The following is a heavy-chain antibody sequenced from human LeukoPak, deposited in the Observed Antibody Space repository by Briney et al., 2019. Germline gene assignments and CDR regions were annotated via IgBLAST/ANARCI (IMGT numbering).Heavy chain of an antibody. D-gene: IGHD6-19*01. V-gene: IGHV4-61*08. CDR1: GGSISSGDYY. Sequence: SETLSLTCTVSGGSISSGDYYWSWIRQPPGKGLEWIGYIYYSGSTNYNPSLKSRVTISVDTSKNQFSLKLSSVTAADTAVYYCARDPSSGWYSHFDYWGQGTLVTVSS. J-gene: IGHJ4*02. CDR3: ARDPSSGWYSHFDY. CDR2: IYYSGST.